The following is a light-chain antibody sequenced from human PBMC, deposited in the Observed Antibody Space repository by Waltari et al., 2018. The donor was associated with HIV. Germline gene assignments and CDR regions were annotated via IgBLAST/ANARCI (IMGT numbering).Light chain of an antibody. CDR2: GKD. CDR3: DSRDTNDKHHV. Sequence: SSDLTQDPAVSVALGQTVRITCQGVSLRRYSANCYQQKPGQAPVVVMYGKDNRPSGIPDRFSGSSSGNTGSLTITGAQAEDEAVYYCDSRDTNDKHHVFGTGTKVTV. V-gene: IGLV3-19*01. J-gene: IGLJ1*01. CDR1: SLRRYS.